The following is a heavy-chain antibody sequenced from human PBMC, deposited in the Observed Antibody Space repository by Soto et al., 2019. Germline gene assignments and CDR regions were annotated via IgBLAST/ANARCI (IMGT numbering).Heavy chain of an antibody. J-gene: IGHJ6*02. CDR3: AKGRSYYYYYGVDV. Sequence: GSLRLSCAASGFTFSSCAMGWVRQAPGKGLEWVSDIIDSGASTYYADSVKGRFTISRDSSKSTLYLQMNSLRAEDTALYYCAKGRSYYYYYGVDVWGQGTTVTVSS. CDR2: IIDSGAST. V-gene: IGHV3-23*01. CDR1: GFTFSSCA.